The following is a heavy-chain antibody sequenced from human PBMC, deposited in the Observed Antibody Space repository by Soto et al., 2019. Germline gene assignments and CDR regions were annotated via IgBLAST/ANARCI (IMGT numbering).Heavy chain of an antibody. CDR2: IRSKAYGGTT. CDR3: TPFEEGYCRGGSCYDYYCYMDV. Sequence: GGSLRLSCTASGFTFGDYAMSWFRQAPGKGMEWVGFIRSKAYGGTTEYAASVKGRFTISRDDSKSIAYLQMNSLKTEDTAVYYCTPFEEGYCRGGSCYDYYCYMDVWGKGTMVTVSS. CDR1: GFTFGDYA. V-gene: IGHV3-49*03. J-gene: IGHJ6*03. D-gene: IGHD2-15*01.